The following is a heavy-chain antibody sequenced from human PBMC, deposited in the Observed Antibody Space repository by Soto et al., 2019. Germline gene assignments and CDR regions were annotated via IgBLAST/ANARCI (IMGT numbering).Heavy chain of an antibody. Sequence: EVQLLESGGGFVQPGGSLRLSCAASGFNFRQYAMVWVRQAPGKGLEWVSAITATATHYADSVKGRFTSSKDSSKTILYLDINNLRVEDTAVYYCAKGMVPDQWGQGTLITVSS. J-gene: IGHJ5*02. D-gene: IGHD2-8*01. CDR2: ITATAT. V-gene: IGHV3-23*01. CDR1: GFNFRQYA. CDR3: AKGMVPDQ.